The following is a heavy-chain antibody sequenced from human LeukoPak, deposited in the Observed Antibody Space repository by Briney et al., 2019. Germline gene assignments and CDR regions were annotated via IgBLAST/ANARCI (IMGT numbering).Heavy chain of an antibody. J-gene: IGHJ4*02. CDR1: GDSVSSRSAA. V-gene: IGHV6-1*01. CDR3: ARDRDDYGDYYFDY. D-gene: IGHD4-17*01. Sequence: SQTLSLTCAISGDSVSSRSAAWNWIRQSPSRGLEWLGRTYFRSKWYNDHAESVKSRITINPDTSKNHFSLQLNSVTPEDTAVYYCARDRDDYGDYYFDYWGQGTLVTVSS. CDR2: TYFRSKWYN.